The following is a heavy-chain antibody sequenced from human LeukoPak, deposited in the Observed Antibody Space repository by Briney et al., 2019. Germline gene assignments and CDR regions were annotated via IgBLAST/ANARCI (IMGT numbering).Heavy chain of an antibody. CDR2: IYYSGST. CDR3: ARRIMVGWYFDY. Sequence: TXXVXGGSIXSSSYYWGWLRQPPGKGLEWIGSIYYSGSTYYNPPLKSRVTISVGTSKNQFSLKLSSVTAADTAVYYCARRIMVGWYFDYWGQGTLVTVSS. D-gene: IGHD2-8*01. CDR1: GGSIXSSSYY. V-gene: IGHV4-39*01. J-gene: IGHJ4*02.